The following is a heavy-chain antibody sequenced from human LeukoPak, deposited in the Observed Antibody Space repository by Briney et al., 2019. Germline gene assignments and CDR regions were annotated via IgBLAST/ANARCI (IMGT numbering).Heavy chain of an antibody. J-gene: IGHJ4*02. CDR3: ARHRGISTRDFEY. D-gene: IGHD3-16*01. V-gene: IGHV3-23*01. Sequence: GGSLRLSCEASGFTFSSYAMTWIRQVPGKGLEWVASISGSGGRTNYADSVKGRFTISRDFFKNTLDLQMNSLRAEDTAVYYCARHRGISTRDFEYWGQGTLVTVSS. CDR1: GFTFSSYA. CDR2: ISGSGGRT.